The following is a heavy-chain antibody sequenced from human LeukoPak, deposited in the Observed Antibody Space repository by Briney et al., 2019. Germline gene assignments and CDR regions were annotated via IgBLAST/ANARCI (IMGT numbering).Heavy chain of an antibody. CDR1: GFTFSSYG. J-gene: IGHJ4*02. D-gene: IGHD6-19*01. V-gene: IGHV3-30*18. CDR3: AKVSGYSSGWFDY. Sequence: PGRSLRLSCAASGFTFSSYGMHWVRQAPGKGLEWVAVISYDGSNKYYADSVMGRFTISRDNSKSTLYLQMNSLRAEDTAVYYCAKVSGYSSGWFDYWGQGTLVTVFS. CDR2: ISYDGSNK.